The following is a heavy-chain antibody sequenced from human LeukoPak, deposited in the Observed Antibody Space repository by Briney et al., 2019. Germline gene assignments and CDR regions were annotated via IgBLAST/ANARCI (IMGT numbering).Heavy chain of an antibody. V-gene: IGHV3-15*01. CDR2: IKSKTDGGTT. D-gene: IGHD5-18*01. CDR3: ARDKTRGLGYSYSKSGNYFDY. CDR1: GFTFSNAW. Sequence: PGGSLRLSCAASGFTFSNAWMSWVRQAPGKGLEWVGRIKSKTDGGTTDYAAPVKGRFTISRDDSKNTLYLQMNSLKTEDTAVYSCARDKTRGLGYSYSKSGNYFDYWGQGTLVTVSS. J-gene: IGHJ4*02.